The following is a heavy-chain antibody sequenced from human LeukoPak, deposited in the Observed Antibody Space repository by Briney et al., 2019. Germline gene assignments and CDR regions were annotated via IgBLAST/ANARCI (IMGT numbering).Heavy chain of an antibody. CDR1: GFTFSSYW. D-gene: IGHD3-9*01. V-gene: IGHV3-7*01. Sequence: PGGSLSLSCAASGFTFSSYWMSWVRQAPGKGLEWVANIKQDGSEKYYVDSVKGRFTISRDNAKNSLYLQMNSLRAEDTAVYYCARSAGFDWLFYGIFDPWGQGTLVTVSS. J-gene: IGHJ5*02. CDR3: ARSAGFDWLFYGIFDP. CDR2: IKQDGSEK.